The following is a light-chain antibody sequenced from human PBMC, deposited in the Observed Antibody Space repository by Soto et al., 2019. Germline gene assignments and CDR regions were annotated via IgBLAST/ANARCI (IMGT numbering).Light chain of an antibody. V-gene: IGKV2-28*01. J-gene: IGKJ4*01. CDR1: QSLLHSNGYNY. CDR2: LGS. CDR3: MQALQTPLT. Sequence: DSVMTQSPLSLPVTPGEPASISCRSSQSLLHSNGYNYFDCYLXKRGQSPQLXIYLGSNRASGVPDRFSGSGSGTDFTLKISRVEAEDVGVYYCMQALQTPLTFGGGTKVDI.